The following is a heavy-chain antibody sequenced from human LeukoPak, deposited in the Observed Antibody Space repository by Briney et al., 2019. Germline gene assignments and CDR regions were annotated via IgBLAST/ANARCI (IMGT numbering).Heavy chain of an antibody. J-gene: IGHJ4*02. Sequence: SETLSLTCTVSGGSISSYYWSWIRQPAGKGLEWIGRIYTSGSTNYNPSLKSRVIMSVDTSKNQFSLKLSSVTAADTAVYYCARDYDYYDSSGYLGYWGQGTLVTVSS. CDR1: GGSISSYY. V-gene: IGHV4-4*07. CDR2: IYTSGST. CDR3: ARDYDYYDSSGYLGY. D-gene: IGHD3-22*01.